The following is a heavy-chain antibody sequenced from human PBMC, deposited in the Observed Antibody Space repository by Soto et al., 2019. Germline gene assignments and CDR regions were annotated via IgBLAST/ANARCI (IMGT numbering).Heavy chain of an antibody. D-gene: IGHD3-10*01. V-gene: IGHV3-23*01. Sequence: GGSLRLSCAASGFTFSSYAMSWVRQAPGKGLEWVSAISGSGGSTYYADSVKGRFTISRDNSKNTLYLQMNSLRAEDTAVYYCAKPYRDLLWFGEDYYYMDVWGKGTTVTVSS. J-gene: IGHJ6*03. CDR1: GFTFSSYA. CDR2: ISGSGGST. CDR3: AKPYRDLLWFGEDYYYMDV.